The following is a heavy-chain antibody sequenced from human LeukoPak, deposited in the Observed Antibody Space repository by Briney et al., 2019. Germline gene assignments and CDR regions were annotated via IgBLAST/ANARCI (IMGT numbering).Heavy chain of an antibody. CDR3: ARVIAAAGTDYFDY. CDR1: GYTFTSYG. V-gene: IGHV1-18*01. D-gene: IGHD6-13*01. CDR2: ISAYNGNT. J-gene: IGHJ4*02. Sequence: ASVKVSSKASGYTFTSYGISWVRQAPGQGLEWMGWISAYNGNTNYAQKLQGRVTMTTDTSTSTAYMELRSLRSDDTAVYYCARVIAAAGTDYFDYWGQGTLVTVSS.